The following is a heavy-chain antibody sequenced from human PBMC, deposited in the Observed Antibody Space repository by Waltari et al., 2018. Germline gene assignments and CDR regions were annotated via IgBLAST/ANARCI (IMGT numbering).Heavy chain of an antibody. J-gene: IGHJ5*02. D-gene: IGHD6-19*01. CDR3: ANRRGQQWLVRGGWFDP. V-gene: IGHV1-69*10. Sequence: QVQLVQSGAEVKKPGSSVKVSCKASGGTFSSYAISWVRQAPGQGLEWMGGVIPILGIANHAQKFQGRVTITADKSTSTAYMELSSLRSEDTAVYYCANRRGQQWLVRGGWFDPWGQGTLVTVSS. CDR2: VIPILGIA. CDR1: GGTFSSYA.